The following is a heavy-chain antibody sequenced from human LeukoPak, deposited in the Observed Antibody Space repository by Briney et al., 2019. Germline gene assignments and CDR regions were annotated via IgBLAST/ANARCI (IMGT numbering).Heavy chain of an antibody. Sequence: GGSLRLSCAASGFTFSSYWMHWIRQGPGKGLVWVSRINTDGSSTSYADFVKGRFTISRDNAKNTLYLQMNSLRTDDTAVYFCATPGIRDQYDFDSWGQGTLVTVSS. CDR3: ATPGIRDQYDFDS. J-gene: IGHJ4*02. CDR1: GFTFSSYW. V-gene: IGHV3-74*01. D-gene: IGHD6-13*01. CDR2: INTDGSST.